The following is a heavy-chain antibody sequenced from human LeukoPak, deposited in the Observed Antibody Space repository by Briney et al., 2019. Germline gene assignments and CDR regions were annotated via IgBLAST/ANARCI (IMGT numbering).Heavy chain of an antibody. D-gene: IGHD3-9*01. CDR1: GGSIDSSSYY. J-gene: IGHJ5*02. V-gene: IGHV4-39*07. CDR3: ARGGYDILTGLWDWFDP. CDR2: IYYTGST. Sequence: PSETLSLTCSVSGGSIDSSSYYWAWIRQPPGKGLEWIGSIYYTGSTYYNPSLKSRVTISLDTSKNHFSLKLSSVTAADTAVYYCARGGYDILTGLWDWFDPWGQGTLVTVSS.